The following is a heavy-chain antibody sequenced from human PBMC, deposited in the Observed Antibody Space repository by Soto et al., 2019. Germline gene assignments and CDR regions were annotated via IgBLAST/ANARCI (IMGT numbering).Heavy chain of an antibody. J-gene: IGHJ5*02. CDR2: ISGSGGSS. CDR1: GFAFSTYA. CDR3: ARGGGSAYVTPPISNWFDP. V-gene: IGHV3-23*01. Sequence: EVQLLESGGALEHPGGSLRLSCAASGFAFSTYAMTWVRQAPGKGLEWVSVISGSGGSSYYAASVKGRFTISRDNSKNTLYLQMNGLRAEDTALYYCARGGGSAYVTPPISNWFDPWGQGTLVTVSS. D-gene: IGHD3-22*01.